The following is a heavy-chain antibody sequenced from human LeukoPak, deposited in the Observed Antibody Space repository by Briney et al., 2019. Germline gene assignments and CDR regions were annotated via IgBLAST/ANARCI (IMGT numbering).Heavy chain of an antibody. CDR3: ARVGVDYSGNIIKYYFDY. CDR1: GCSITSYY. J-gene: IGHJ4*02. D-gene: IGHD4-23*01. CDR2: VYYSGTT. Sequence: SETLSFTCTVSGCSITSYYWSWIRQPPGKGLEWIGYVYYSGTTNYNPSLKSRVIISVDTSKNQFSLKLSPVIAADTAVYYCARVGVDYSGNIIKYYFDYWGQGTLVTVSS. V-gene: IGHV4-59*01.